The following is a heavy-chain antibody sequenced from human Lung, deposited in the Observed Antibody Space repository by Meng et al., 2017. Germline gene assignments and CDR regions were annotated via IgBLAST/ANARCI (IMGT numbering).Heavy chain of an antibody. V-gene: IGHV3-23*01. Sequence: VQLMESGGGLVQPGGSLSLSCAASGFTFTAFSMTWVRQAPEKGLEWVSTISSTGDSTFYPDSVKGRFIVSRDNSKNTLYLQMNSLRAEDTAIYYCAKEAAMASWGQGALVTVSS. J-gene: IGHJ5*02. CDR3: AKEAAMAS. CDR1: GFTFTAFS. CDR2: ISSTGDST. D-gene: IGHD5-18*01.